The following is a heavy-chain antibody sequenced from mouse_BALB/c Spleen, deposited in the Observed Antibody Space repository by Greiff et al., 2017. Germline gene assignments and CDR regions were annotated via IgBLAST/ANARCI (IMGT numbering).Heavy chain of an antibody. CDR2: INPYYGST. J-gene: IGHJ3*01. Sequence: EVQLQQTGPELVKPGASVKISCKASGYSFTDYIMLWVKQSHGKSLEWIGNINPYYGSTSYNLKFKGKATLTVDKSSSTAYMQLNSLTSEDSAVYYCARSGDGYPFAYWGQGTLVTVSA. V-gene: IGHV1-39*01. CDR3: ARSGDGYPFAY. D-gene: IGHD2-3*01. CDR1: GYSFTDYI.